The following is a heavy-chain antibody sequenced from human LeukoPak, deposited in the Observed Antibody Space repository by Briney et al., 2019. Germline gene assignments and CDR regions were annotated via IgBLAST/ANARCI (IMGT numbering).Heavy chain of an antibody. D-gene: IGHD6-13*01. V-gene: IGHV4-59*08. Sequence: SETLSLTCTASGGSIRSYYWSWIRQPPGKGLEWIGYIFYSGGANYNPSLKSRVTISVDTSKNQFSLKLSSVTAADTAVYHCARGYSSSWYYNWFDPWGQGTLVTVSS. CDR3: ARGYSSSWYYNWFDP. J-gene: IGHJ5*02. CDR2: IFYSGGA. CDR1: GGSIRSYY.